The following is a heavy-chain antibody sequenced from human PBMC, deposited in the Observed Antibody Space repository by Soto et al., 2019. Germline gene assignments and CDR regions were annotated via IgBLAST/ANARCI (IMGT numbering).Heavy chain of an antibody. CDR1: GYTFTSYG. V-gene: IGHV1-18*04. CDR2: ISAYNGNT. D-gene: IGHD2-2*02. J-gene: IGHJ5*02. Sequence: EASVKVSCKASGYTFTSYGISWVRQAPGQGLEWMGWISAYNGNTNYAQKLQGRVTMTTDTSTSTAYMELRSLRSDDTAVYYCARDYRGIVVVPAAILDWFDPWGQGTPVTVSS. CDR3: ARDYRGIVVVPAAILDWFDP.